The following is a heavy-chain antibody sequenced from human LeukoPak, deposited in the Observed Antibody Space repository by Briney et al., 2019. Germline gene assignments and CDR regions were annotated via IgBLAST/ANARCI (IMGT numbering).Heavy chain of an antibody. CDR3: ASIYCSSSSCYHVY. V-gene: IGHV4-59*01. Sequence: PSETLSLTCTVSGVSISSYYWSWIRQPPGKGLEWIGYIYYSESTNYNPSLKSRVTISVDTSKNQFSLKLSSVTAADTAVYFCASIYCSSSSCYHVYWGQGTLVTVSS. D-gene: IGHD2-2*01. CDR1: GVSISSYY. J-gene: IGHJ4*02. CDR2: IYYSEST.